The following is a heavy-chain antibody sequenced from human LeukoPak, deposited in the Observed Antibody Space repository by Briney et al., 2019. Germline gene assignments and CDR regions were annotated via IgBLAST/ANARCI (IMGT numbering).Heavy chain of an antibody. CDR2: IYYSGST. D-gene: IGHD5-18*01. CDR1: GGSISSNNYY. V-gene: IGHV4-39*01. CDR3: ARHHGYGYGRLDC. Sequence: SETLSLTCTVSGGSISSNNYYWGWIRQPPGKELEWIGNIYYSGSTYYNPSLKSRLTISVDTSKNQLSLKLSSVTAADTAIYYCARHHGYGYGRLDCWGQGTLVTVSS. J-gene: IGHJ4*02.